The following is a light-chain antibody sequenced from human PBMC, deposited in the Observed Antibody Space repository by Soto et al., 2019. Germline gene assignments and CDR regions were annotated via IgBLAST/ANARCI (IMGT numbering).Light chain of an antibody. V-gene: IGKV1-5*01. Sequence: DIQMTQSPSTLSASVGNSVSITCRASQSVDRYLAWYQQKPRKAPHLLIYDASSLESGVPSRFSGSGSGTEFTLTISSLQPDDFTTFYCQQYKDYTWTFGQGTKVDIK. J-gene: IGKJ1*01. CDR3: QQYKDYTWT. CDR1: QSVDRY. CDR2: DAS.